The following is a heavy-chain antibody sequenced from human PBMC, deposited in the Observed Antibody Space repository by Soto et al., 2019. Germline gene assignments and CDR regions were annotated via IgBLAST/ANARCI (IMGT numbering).Heavy chain of an antibody. CDR3: AREGAHYTPLDH. D-gene: IGHD2-15*01. CDR2: INVGNGNT. V-gene: IGHV1-3*01. Sequence: ASVKVTCKASGCTFTDYAMHCVRQAPGQGLEWMGWINVGNGNTGYSRKFQGRVTNVRDMSASTAYIEVTSLTSEDTAIYYCAREGAHYTPLDHWGQGALVTVSS. J-gene: IGHJ4*02. CDR1: GCTFTDYA.